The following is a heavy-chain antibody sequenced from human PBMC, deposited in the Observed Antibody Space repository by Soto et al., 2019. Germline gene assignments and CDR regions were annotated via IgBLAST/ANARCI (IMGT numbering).Heavy chain of an antibody. V-gene: IGHV3-13*01. D-gene: IGHD6-13*01. CDR1: GFTFSSYA. CDR2: IGTAGDT. J-gene: IGHJ6*04. Sequence: GGSLRLSCAASGFTFSSYAMHWVRQATGEGLEWVSAIGTAGDTFYLGSVKGRFTISRENAKNSLYLQMDSLSAGDTAVYYCARGRLAAGGLDAWGKGTTVTVSS. CDR3: ARGRLAAGGLDA.